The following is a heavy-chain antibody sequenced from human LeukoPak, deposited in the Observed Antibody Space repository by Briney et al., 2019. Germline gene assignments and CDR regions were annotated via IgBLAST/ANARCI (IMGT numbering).Heavy chain of an antibody. CDR2: ISRSGSTI. CDR3: ARVDYPGAFDI. D-gene: IGHD3/OR15-3a*01. V-gene: IGHV3-48*03. J-gene: IGHJ3*02. CDR1: GFTCSSYE. Sequence: GRTLRLSCAASGFTCSSYEMNWVRQAPVNGLEWVSYISRSGSTIYYADSVKGRFTISRDNAKNSLYLQMNSLRAEVTAVYYCARVDYPGAFDIWGQGTMVTVSS.